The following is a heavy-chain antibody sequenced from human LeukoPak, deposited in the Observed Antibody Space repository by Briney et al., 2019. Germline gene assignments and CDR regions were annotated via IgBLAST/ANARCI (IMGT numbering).Heavy chain of an antibody. CDR2: ISGSGGST. CDR1: GFTFSSYA. J-gene: IGHJ6*02. CDR3: AKDRNRGYCYGSGAYYYYGLDV. Sequence: GGSLRLSCAASGFTFSSYAMSWVRQAPGKGLEWVSAISGSGGSTYYADSVKGRFTISRDNSKNTLYLQMNSLRAEDTAVYYCAKDRNRGYCYGSGAYYYYGLDVWGQGTTVTVSS. D-gene: IGHD5-18*01. V-gene: IGHV3-23*01.